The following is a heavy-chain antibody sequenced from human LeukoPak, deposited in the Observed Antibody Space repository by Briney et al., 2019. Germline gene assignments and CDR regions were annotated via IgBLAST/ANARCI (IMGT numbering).Heavy chain of an antibody. CDR3: ARDRGQQLPLHDAFDI. V-gene: IGHV4-34*01. CDR2: INHSGST. D-gene: IGHD6-13*01. Sequence: SETLSLTCAVYGGSFSGYYWSWIRQPPGKGLEWIGEINHSGSTNYNPSLKSRVTISVDTSKNQFSLKLSSVTAADTAVYYCARDRGQQLPLHDAFDIWGQGTMVTVSS. J-gene: IGHJ3*02. CDR1: GGSFSGYY.